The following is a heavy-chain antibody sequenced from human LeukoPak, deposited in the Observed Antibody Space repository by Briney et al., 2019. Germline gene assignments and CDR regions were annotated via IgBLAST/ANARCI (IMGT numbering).Heavy chain of an antibody. CDR3: ARDLGYCSSTSCYNNWFDP. CDR1: GGSMSNYY. J-gene: IGHJ5*02. Sequence: SETLSLTCTVSGGSMSNYYWSWVRQTPGKGLEWIGYISYSGSTNHNPPLKSRVTISVDTSKNRFSLKLSSVTAADTAVYYCARDLGYCSSTSCYNNWFDPWGQGTLVTVSS. V-gene: IGHV4-59*12. D-gene: IGHD2-2*02. CDR2: ISYSGST.